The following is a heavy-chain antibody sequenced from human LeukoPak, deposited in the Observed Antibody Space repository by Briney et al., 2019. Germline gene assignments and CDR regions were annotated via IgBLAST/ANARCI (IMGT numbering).Heavy chain of an antibody. CDR1: GGSISSYY. CDR2: IYYSGST. CDR3: AREGVWSGYYYFDY. V-gene: IGHV4-59*01. J-gene: IGHJ4*02. D-gene: IGHD3-3*01. Sequence: SETLSLTCTVSGGSISSYYWSWIRQPPGKGLEWIGYIYYSGSTNYNPSLKSRVTISVDTSKNQFSLKLSSVTAADTAVYYCAREGVWSGYYYFDYWGQGTLVTVSS.